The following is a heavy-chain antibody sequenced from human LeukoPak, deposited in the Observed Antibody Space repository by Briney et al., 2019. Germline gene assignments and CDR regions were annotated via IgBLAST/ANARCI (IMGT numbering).Heavy chain of an antibody. CDR2: IYYSGST. D-gene: IGHD2-2*01. Sequence: SSETLSLTCTVSGGSISSYYWSWIRQPPGKGLEWIGYIYYSGSTYYNPSLKSRVTISVDTSKNQFSLKLSSVTAADTAVYYCARARGFVVVPAAIYFDYWGQGTLVTVSS. J-gene: IGHJ4*02. V-gene: IGHV4-59*08. CDR3: ARARGFVVVPAAIYFDY. CDR1: GGSISSYY.